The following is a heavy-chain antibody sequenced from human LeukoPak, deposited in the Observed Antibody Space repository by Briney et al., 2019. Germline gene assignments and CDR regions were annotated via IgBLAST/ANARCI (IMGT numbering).Heavy chain of an antibody. J-gene: IGHJ6*02. CDR3: ATSTIYYYYGMDV. CDR2: INHSGST. D-gene: IGHD5-12*01. Sequence: SETLSLTCAVYGGSFSGYYWSWIRQPPGKGLEWIGEINHSGSTYYNPSLKSRVTISVDRSKNQFSLKLSSVTAADTAVYYCATSTIYYYYGMDVWGQGTTVTVSS. CDR1: GGSFSGYY. V-gene: IGHV4-34*01.